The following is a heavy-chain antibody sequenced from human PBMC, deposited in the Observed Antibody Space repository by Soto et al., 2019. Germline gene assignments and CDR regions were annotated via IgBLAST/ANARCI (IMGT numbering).Heavy chain of an antibody. V-gene: IGHV3-66*01. CDR3: ARVDYYDSTTPIFDY. J-gene: IGHJ4*02. CDR2: IYSGGST. Sequence: GGSLRLSCAASGFTVSSNYMSWVRQAPGKGLEWVSVIYSGGSTYYADSVKGRFTISRDNSKTTLYLQMNSLRAEDTAVYYFARVDYYDSTTPIFDYWGQGTLVTVSS. CDR1: GFTVSSNY. D-gene: IGHD3-22*01.